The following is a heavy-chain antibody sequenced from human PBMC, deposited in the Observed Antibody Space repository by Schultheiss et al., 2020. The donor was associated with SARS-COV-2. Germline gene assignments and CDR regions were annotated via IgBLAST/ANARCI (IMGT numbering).Heavy chain of an antibody. CDR2: ISSSSSYI. V-gene: IGHV3-21*01. CDR1: GFTFSSYS. D-gene: IGHD5-24*01. J-gene: IGHJ4*02. Sequence: GGSLRLSCAASGFTFSSYSMNWVRQAPGKGLEWVSSISSSSSYIYYADSVKGRFTISRDNAKNSLYLQMNSLRAEDTAVYYCARDLHHTAKMATTKTPDGYWGQGTLVTVSS. CDR3: ARDLHHTAKMATTKTPDGY.